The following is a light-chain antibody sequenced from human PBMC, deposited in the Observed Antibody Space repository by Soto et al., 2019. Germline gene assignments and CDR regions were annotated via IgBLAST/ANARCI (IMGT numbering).Light chain of an antibody. CDR2: DAS. CDR1: QSVSSY. CDR3: QQRSNWALT. V-gene: IGKV3-11*01. J-gene: IGKJ4*01. Sequence: EIVLTQSPATLSLSPGERATLSCRASQSVSSYLAWYQQKPGQAPRLLIYDASNRATGIPARFSGSGSGTDFTLTICSLEPEDFAVYYCQQRSNWALTFGGGTKVEIK.